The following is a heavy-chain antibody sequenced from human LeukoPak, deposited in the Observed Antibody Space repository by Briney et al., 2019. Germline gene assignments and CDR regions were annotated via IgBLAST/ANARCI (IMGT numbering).Heavy chain of an antibody. CDR1: GFTFSGYG. J-gene: IGHJ4*02. V-gene: IGHV3-30*02. CDR3: ARLSSRYSSSVRSFDY. Sequence: GGSLRLSCAPSGFTFSGYGMHWVRQAPGKGLEWAAFIRYDGSKKYYADSVKGRFTISRDNAKNSLYLQMNSLRAEDTAVYYCARLSSRYSSSVRSFDYWGQGTLVTVSS. CDR2: IRYDGSKK. D-gene: IGHD6-6*01.